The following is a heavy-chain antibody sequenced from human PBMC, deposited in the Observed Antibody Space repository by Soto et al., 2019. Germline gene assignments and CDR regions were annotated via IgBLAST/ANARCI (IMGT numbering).Heavy chain of an antibody. CDR3: VRQQGTRDHFDY. CDR1: GYTFSNYC. D-gene: IGHD3-10*01. J-gene: IGHJ4*02. CDR2: IYPGDSDT. Sequence: GESLTISCKGSGYTFSNYCIAWVLQMPGKGLEWMGIIYPGDSDTRYSPSFQGQVTVSADKSISTAYLQWGTLKASDSAMYYCVRQQGTRDHFDYWGQGTLVTVSS. V-gene: IGHV5-51*01.